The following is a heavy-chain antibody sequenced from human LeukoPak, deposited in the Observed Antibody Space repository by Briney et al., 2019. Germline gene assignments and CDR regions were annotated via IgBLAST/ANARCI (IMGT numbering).Heavy chain of an antibody. J-gene: IGHJ4*02. D-gene: IGHD3-9*01. CDR2: IIPIFGTA. CDR3: ARSKALRLDDIYY. CDR1: GGTFSSYA. V-gene: IGHV1-69*13. Sequence: SVKVSCKASGGTFSSYAISWVRQAPGQGLEWMGGIIPIFGTANYAQKFQGRVTITADESTSTAYMELSSLRSEDTAVYYCARSKALRLDDIYYWGQGTLVTVSS.